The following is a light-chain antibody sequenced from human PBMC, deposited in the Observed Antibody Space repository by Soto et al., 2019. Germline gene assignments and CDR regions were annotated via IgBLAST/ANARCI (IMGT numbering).Light chain of an antibody. J-gene: IGLJ1*01. V-gene: IGLV2-23*01. CDR3: CSYAGSSTFYF. CDR1: SSDVGSYNL. Sequence: QSAMTQPASVSGSPGQSITISCTGTSSDVGSYNLVSWYQQHPGKAPKVMIYEGSKRPSGVSNRFSGSKSGNTASLTISGLQAEDEADYYCCSYAGSSTFYFFGIGTKVTVL. CDR2: EGS.